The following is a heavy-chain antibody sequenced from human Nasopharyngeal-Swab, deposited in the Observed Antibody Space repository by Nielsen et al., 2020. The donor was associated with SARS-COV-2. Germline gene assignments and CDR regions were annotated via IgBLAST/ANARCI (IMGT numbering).Heavy chain of an antibody. CDR2: ISSGGNTK. D-gene: IGHD3-9*01. Sequence: GGSLRLSCAASGFSFSRYSMNWVRQAPGKGLEWVSYISSGGNTKSYADSVKGRFTISRDNAKNSLYLQMNSLRAEDTAVYYCARDGELDSGNDFDYHIDYWGQGTLVTVSS. CDR3: ARDGELDSGNDFDYHIDY. V-gene: IGHV3-48*04. J-gene: IGHJ4*02. CDR1: GFSFSRYS.